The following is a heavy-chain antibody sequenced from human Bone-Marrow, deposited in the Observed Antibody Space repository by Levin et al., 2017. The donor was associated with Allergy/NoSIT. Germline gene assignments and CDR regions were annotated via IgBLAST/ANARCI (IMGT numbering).Heavy chain of an antibody. CDR2: IFYSGST. Sequence: SETLSLTCTVSGDSISTSSYYWGWIRQPPGTGLEWIGNIFYSGSTYYNPSLKSRVTISVDTSKTHFSLKVTSLTAADTAVYYCARVAGKSSYGYSVTTFEIWGQGTMVTVSS. D-gene: IGHD5-18*01. J-gene: IGHJ3*02. V-gene: IGHV4-39*07. CDR1: GDSISTSSYY. CDR3: ARVAGKSSYGYSVTTFEI.